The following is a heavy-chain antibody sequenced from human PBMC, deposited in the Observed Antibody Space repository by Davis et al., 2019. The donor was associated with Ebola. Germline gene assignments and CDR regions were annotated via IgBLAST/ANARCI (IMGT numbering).Heavy chain of an antibody. CDR2: INPYNGHT. V-gene: IGHV1-18*04. Sequence: AASVKVSCKTAGYTFTSYGLSWVRQAPGQGLEWMGWINPYNGHTNYGQKFQGRVTMTTDTSTRTAYMELSRLRSDDTAVYYCARDYEWWGQGTLVTVSS. D-gene: IGHD2-8*01. CDR1: GYTFTSYG. J-gene: IGHJ4*02. CDR3: ARDYEW.